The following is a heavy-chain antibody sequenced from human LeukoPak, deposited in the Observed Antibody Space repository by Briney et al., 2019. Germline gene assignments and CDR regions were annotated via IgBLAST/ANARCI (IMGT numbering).Heavy chain of an antibody. V-gene: IGHV3-7*03. CDR2: IKQDGSEK. D-gene: IGHD3-16*02. CDR1: GFTFGSYA. CDR3: ARRYFDS. J-gene: IGHJ4*02. Sequence: GGSLRLSCAASGFTFGSYAMSWVRQAPGKGLEWVANIKQDGSEKYYVDSVKGRFTISRDNAKNSLYLQMNSLRAEDTAVYYCARRYFDSWGQGTLVTVSS.